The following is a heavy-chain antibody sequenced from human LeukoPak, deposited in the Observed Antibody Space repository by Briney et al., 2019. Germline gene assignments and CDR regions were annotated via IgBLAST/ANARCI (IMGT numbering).Heavy chain of an antibody. V-gene: IGHV3-74*01. CDR2: INNNGNYT. CDR1: GITFSSYW. Sequence: GGSLRLSCEVSGITFSSYWMHWVRQAPGKGRVWVSLINNNGNYTSYTESVRGRFTVSRDNSKNMVYLEMNSLRVDDTAVYYCARDPIDDFWGGRRDNWLDPWGQGTLVIVSS. D-gene: IGHD3-3*01. CDR3: ARDPIDDFWGGRRDNWLDP. J-gene: IGHJ5*02.